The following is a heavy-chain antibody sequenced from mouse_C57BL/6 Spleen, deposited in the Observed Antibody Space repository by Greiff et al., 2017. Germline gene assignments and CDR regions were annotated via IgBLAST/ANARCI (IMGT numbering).Heavy chain of an antibody. CDR3: GGGRPVFDFGG. CDR1: GFTFSDYG. J-gene: IGHJ1*03. V-gene: IGHV5-17*01. Sequence: EVQRVESGGGLVKPGGSLKLSCAASGFTFSDYGMHWVRQAPEKGLEWVAYISSGSSTIYYADTVKGRFTISRDNAKNTLFLQMTSLRSEDTAMYYWGGGRPVFDFGGGGTGITVTASS. D-gene: IGHD2-13*01. CDR2: ISSGSSTI.